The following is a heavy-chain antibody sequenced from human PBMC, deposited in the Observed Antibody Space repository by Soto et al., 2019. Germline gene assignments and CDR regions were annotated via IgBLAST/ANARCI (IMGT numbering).Heavy chain of an antibody. D-gene: IGHD4-17*01. CDR2: IYSGGSK. CDR1: GFTVSSNY. CDR3: ARDGGSYGHGPLGY. J-gene: IGHJ4*02. Sequence: EVHLVQSGGGLVHPGGSLRLSCAASGFTVSSNYMTWVRQVPGKGLEWVSVIYSGGSKYYADSVKGRFTISRDNFKNTLYLQMNSLRAEDTAVYYCARDGGSYGHGPLGYWGQGTLVTVSS. V-gene: IGHV3-66*01.